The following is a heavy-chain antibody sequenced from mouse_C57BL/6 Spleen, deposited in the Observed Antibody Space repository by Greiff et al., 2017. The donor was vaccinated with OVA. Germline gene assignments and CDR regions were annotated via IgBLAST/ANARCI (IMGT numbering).Heavy chain of an antibody. CDR1: GYTFTSYW. CDR3: ARSRKSYWYFDV. Sequence: VQLQQPGAELVKPGASVKLSCKASGYTFTSYWMHWVKQRPGQGLEWIGMIHPNSGSTNYNEKFKSKATLTVDKSSSTAYMQISSLTSEDSAVYYCARSRKSYWYFDVWGTGTTVTVSS. J-gene: IGHJ1*03. V-gene: IGHV1-64*01. CDR2: IHPNSGST.